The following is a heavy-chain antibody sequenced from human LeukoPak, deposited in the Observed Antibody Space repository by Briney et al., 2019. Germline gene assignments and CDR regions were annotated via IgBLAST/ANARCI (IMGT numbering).Heavy chain of an antibody. J-gene: IGHJ3*02. D-gene: IGHD5-24*01. V-gene: IGHV3-48*03. CDR2: ISSSGSTI. CDR1: GFTFSSYE. CDR3: ATKERWLQFDDAFDI. Sequence: PGGSLRLSCAASGFTFSSYEMNWVRQAPGKGLEWVSYISSSGSTIYYADSVKGRFTISRDNAKNSLYLRMNSLRAEDTAVYYCATKERWLQFDDAFDIWGQGTMVTVSS.